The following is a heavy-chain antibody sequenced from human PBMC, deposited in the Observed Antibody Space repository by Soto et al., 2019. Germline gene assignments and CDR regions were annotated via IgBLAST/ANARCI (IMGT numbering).Heavy chain of an antibody. D-gene: IGHD4-17*01. CDR2: IYYSGST. J-gene: IGHJ4*02. V-gene: IGHV4-30-4*01. CDR3: ASEFYGDLYFDY. CDR1: GGSIISGDCY. Sequence: SETLCLTCTVAGGSIISGDCYWSWIRQPPGKGLEWIGYIYYSGSTYYNPSLKSRVTISVDTSKNQFSLKLSSVTAADTAVYYCASEFYGDLYFDYWGQGTLVTVSS.